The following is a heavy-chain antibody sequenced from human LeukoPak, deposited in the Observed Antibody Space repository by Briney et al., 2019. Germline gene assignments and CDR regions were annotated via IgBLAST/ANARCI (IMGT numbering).Heavy chain of an antibody. V-gene: IGHV4-34*01. J-gene: IGHJ4*02. CDR2: INHSGST. CDR1: GGSFSGYY. CDR3: ARFEGRDTGLDY. D-gene: IGHD5-18*01. Sequence: SETLSLTCAVYGGSFSGYYWSWIRQPPGKGLEWIGEINHSGSTNYNPSLKSRVTISVDTSKNQFSLKLSFVTAADTAVYYCARFEGRDTGLDYWGQGTLVTVSS.